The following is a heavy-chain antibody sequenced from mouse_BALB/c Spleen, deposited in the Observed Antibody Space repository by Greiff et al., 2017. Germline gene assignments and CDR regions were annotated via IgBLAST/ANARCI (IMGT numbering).Heavy chain of an antibody. D-gene: IGHD1-1*01. CDR1: GFTFSDYY. J-gene: IGHJ4*01. CDR3: AKGKLLRPAMDY. CDR2: ISDGGSYT. V-gene: IGHV5-4*02. Sequence: EVKLVESGGGLVKPGGSLKLSCAASGFTFSDYYMYWVRQTPGKRLEWVATISDGGSYTYYPDSVKGRFTISRDNAKNNLYLQMSSLKSEDTAMYYCAKGKLLRPAMDYWGQGTAVTVSS.